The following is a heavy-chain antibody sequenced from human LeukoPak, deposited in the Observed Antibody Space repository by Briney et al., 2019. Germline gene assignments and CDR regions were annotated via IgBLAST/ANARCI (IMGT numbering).Heavy chain of an antibody. D-gene: IGHD2-21*01. CDR2: IFYSGQT. Sequence: SETLSLTCTVSGGSINNNIHYWGWIRQPPGKGLEWIGTIFYSGQTYYSPSLKSRVTISVDTSKNQFSLKLSSVTAADTAVYYCARGLDTNDWSDAFDIWGQGTMVTVSS. CDR3: ARGLDTNDWSDAFDI. CDR1: GGSINNNIHY. V-gene: IGHV4-39*07. J-gene: IGHJ3*02.